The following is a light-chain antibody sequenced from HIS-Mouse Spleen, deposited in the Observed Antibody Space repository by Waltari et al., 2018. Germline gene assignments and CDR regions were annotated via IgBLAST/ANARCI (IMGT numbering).Light chain of an antibody. Sequence: QSVLTQPPSVSGTPGQRVTSSCSGSRPNIGSNYLYWYQQLPGTAPKLPIYRNNQRPSGVPDRFSGSKSGTSASLAISGLRSEDEADYYCAAWDDSLSGPVFGGGTKLTVL. CDR2: RNN. V-gene: IGLV1-47*01. CDR3: AAWDDSLSGPV. J-gene: IGLJ3*02. CDR1: RPNIGSNY.